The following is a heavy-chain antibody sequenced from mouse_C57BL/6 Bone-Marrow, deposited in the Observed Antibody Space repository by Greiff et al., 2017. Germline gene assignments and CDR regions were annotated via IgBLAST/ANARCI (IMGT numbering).Heavy chain of an antibody. CDR1: GFTFSSYA. Sequence: EVHLVESGGGLVKPGGSLKLSCAASGFTFSSYAMSWVRQTPEKRLEWVATISDGGSYTYYPDNVKGRFTISRDNAKNNLYLQMSHLKSEDTAMYYCAREAYYGSSYGGFAYWGQGTLVTVSA. D-gene: IGHD1-1*01. CDR3: AREAYYGSSYGGFAY. CDR2: ISDGGSYT. J-gene: IGHJ3*01. V-gene: IGHV5-4*01.